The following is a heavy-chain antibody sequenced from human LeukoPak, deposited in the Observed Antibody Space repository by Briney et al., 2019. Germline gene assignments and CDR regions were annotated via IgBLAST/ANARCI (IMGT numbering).Heavy chain of an antibody. CDR1: GFTFSSYV. Sequence: GGSLRLTCAASGFTFSSYVMNWVRQAPGKGLEWVSAISGSGGTAYYADSVKGRFTISRDNSKNTLYLQMNSLRAEDTAVYYCAKAVGATTPYYFDYWGQGTLVTVSS. V-gene: IGHV3-23*01. CDR3: AKAVGATTPYYFDY. CDR2: ISGSGGTA. D-gene: IGHD1-26*01. J-gene: IGHJ4*02.